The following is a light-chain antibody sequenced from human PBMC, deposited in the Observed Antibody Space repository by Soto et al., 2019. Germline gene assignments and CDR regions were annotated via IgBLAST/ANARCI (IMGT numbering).Light chain of an antibody. CDR1: QSVSSSY. CDR3: QQYGSSLGLT. Sequence: EIVLTQSPGTLSLSPGERATLSCRASQSVSSSYLAWYQQKPGQAPRLLIYGASSRATVIPDRFSGSGSGTDFTLTISRLEPEDFAVYYCQQYGSSLGLTFGPGTKVDIK. V-gene: IGKV3-20*01. CDR2: GAS. J-gene: IGKJ3*01.